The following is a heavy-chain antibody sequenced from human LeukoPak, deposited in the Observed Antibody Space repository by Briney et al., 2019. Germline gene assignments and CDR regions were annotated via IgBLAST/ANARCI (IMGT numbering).Heavy chain of an antibody. V-gene: IGHV3-7*01. CDR1: GFTFSSYW. J-gene: IGHJ6*02. CDR3: ARDAGAARYHGMDV. Sequence: GGSLRLSCAASGFTFSSYWMSWVRQAPGKGLEWVANIKQDGSDKYYVDSVKGRFTISRDNAKNSLYLQMNSLRAEDTAVYYCARDAGAARYHGMDVWGQGTTVTVPS. CDR2: IKQDGSDK. D-gene: IGHD6-13*01.